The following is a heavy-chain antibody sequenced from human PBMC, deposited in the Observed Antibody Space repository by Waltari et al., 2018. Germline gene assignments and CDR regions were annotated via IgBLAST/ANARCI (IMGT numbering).Heavy chain of an antibody. D-gene: IGHD2-2*01. CDR1: GGSISSSSYY. CDR2: IYYSGRT. J-gene: IGHJ4*02. Sequence: QLQLQESGPGLVKPSETLSLTCTVPGGSISSSSYYWGWIRQPPGKGLEWIGSIYYSGRTYYNPSLKSRVTISVDTSKNQFSLKLSSVTAADTAVYYCARHRDCSSTSCYRDFDYWGQGTLVTVSS. V-gene: IGHV4-39*01. CDR3: ARHRDCSSTSCYRDFDY.